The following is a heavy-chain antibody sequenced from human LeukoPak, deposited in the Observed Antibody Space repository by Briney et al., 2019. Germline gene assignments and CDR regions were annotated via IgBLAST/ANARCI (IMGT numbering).Heavy chain of an antibody. CDR3: ARDSIAVAGIDY. J-gene: IGHJ4*02. D-gene: IGHD6-19*01. Sequence: PGGSLRLSCAASGFTFSSYEMNWVRQAPGKGLEWVSYISSSGSTIYYADSVKGRFTISRDNAKNSLYLQMNSLIAEDTAVYYCARDSIAVAGIDYWGQGTLVTVSS. V-gene: IGHV3-48*03. CDR2: ISSSGSTI. CDR1: GFTFSSYE.